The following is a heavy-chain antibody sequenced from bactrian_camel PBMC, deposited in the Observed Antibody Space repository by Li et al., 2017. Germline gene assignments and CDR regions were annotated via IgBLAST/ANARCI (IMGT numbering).Heavy chain of an antibody. J-gene: IGHJ4*01. CDR2: IYTGGSTT. CDR3: AAGDYGRTRCDALFRDVYIY. CDR1: GYISSSRC. V-gene: IGHV3S1*01. D-gene: IGHD3*01. Sequence: QVQLVESGGGSVQAGGSLRLSCAVRGYISSSRCISWVRQAPGKEREGVATIYTGGSTTYYADSVKGRFTISQDDAKNTIYLQMNSLKPDDTAAYYCAAGDYGRTRCDALFRDVYIYWGQGTQVTVS.